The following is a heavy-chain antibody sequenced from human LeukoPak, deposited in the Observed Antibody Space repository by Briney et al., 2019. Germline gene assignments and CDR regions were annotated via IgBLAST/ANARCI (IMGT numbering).Heavy chain of an antibody. CDR1: GSITNYY. D-gene: IGHD6-13*01. J-gene: IGHJ6*02. Sequence: SETLSLTCTVSGSITNYYWTWIRQPPGKGLEWIGYIYYSGSTNYNPSLKSRVTISVDTSKNQFSLKLSSVTAADTALYYCARLSKIATAGPNYYHSMDVWGQGTTVTVSS. V-gene: IGHV4-59*01. CDR3: ARLSKIATAGPNYYHSMDV. CDR2: IYYSGST.